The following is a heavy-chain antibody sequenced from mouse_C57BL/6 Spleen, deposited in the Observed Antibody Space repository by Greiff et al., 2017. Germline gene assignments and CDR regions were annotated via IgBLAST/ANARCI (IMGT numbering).Heavy chain of an antibody. V-gene: IGHV1-81*01. CDR2: IYPRSGNT. CDR3: ARDYYGSIYFDY. CDR1: GYTFTSYG. Sequence: QVQLQQSGAELARPGASVKLSCKASGYTFTSYGISWVKQRTGQGLEWIGEIYPRSGNTYYNEKFKGKATLTADKSSSTAYMELRSLTSEDSAVYFCARDYYGSIYFDYWGQGTTLTVSS. D-gene: IGHD1-1*01. J-gene: IGHJ2*01.